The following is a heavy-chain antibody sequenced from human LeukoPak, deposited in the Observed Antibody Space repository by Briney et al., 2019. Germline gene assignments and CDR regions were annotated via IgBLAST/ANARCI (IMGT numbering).Heavy chain of an antibody. J-gene: IGHJ6*02. Sequence: SETLSLTCAVYGGSFSGYYWSWIRQPPGKGLEWIGEINHSGSTNYNPSLKSRVTISVDTSKHQFSLKLSSVTAADTAVYYCARSIVVVTAIGYYYYGMDVWGQGTTVTVSS. V-gene: IGHV4-34*01. D-gene: IGHD2-21*02. CDR2: INHSGST. CDR3: ARSIVVVTAIGYYYYGMDV. CDR1: GGSFSGYY.